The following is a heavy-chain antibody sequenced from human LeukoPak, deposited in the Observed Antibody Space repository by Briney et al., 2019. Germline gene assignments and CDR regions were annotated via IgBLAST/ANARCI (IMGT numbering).Heavy chain of an antibody. CDR2: ISYDGGNK. CDR1: GFTFSSYA. J-gene: IGHJ4*02. Sequence: GGSLRLSCAASGFTFSSYAMHWVRQAPGKGLEWVTLISYDGGNKYYADSVKGRFTVSRDNSKNTLYVQMNSLRAEDTAVYYCATLGYGDSSDYWGQGTLVTVSS. D-gene: IGHD4-17*01. V-gene: IGHV3-30-3*01. CDR3: ATLGYGDSSDY.